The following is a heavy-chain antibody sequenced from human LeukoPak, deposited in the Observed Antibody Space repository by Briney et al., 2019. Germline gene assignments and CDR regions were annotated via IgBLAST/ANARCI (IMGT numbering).Heavy chain of an antibody. CDR1: GFTFSDYA. CDR2: YDGSIK. CDR3: ARDKSKGKYFDY. D-gene: IGHD3-10*01. J-gene: IGHJ4*02. V-gene: IGHV3-33*01. Sequence: GGSLRLSCAASGFTFSDYAMHWVRQAPGKGLEWVAYDGSIKYYADSVEGRFTISRDNSKNTLYLRMNSLRAEDTAVYYCARDKSKGKYFDYWGQGTLVTVSS.